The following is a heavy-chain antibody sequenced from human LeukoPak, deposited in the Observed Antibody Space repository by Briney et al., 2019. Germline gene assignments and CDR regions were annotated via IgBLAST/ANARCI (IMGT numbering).Heavy chain of an antibody. CDR2: ISYDGSNK. Sequence: PGGSLRLSCAASGFIFSSYAMHWVRQAPGKGLEWVAVISYDGSNKYYADSVKGRFTISRDNSKNTLYLQMNSLRAEDTAVYYCANLGSYYSLDWGQGTLVTVSS. CDR1: GFIFSSYA. J-gene: IGHJ4*02. D-gene: IGHD1-26*01. V-gene: IGHV3-30-3*01. CDR3: ANLGSYYSLD.